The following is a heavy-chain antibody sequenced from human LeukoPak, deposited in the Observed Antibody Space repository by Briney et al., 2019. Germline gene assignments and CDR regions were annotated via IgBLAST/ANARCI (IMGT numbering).Heavy chain of an antibody. Sequence: PGGSLRLSCAASGFTFSSYGMHWVRQAPGKGLEWVAVIWYDGSNKYYADSVKGRFTISRDNSKNTMYLQMNSLRAEDTAVYYCAKDRGGIAAAGTDYWGQGTLVTVSS. J-gene: IGHJ4*02. CDR2: IWYDGSNK. V-gene: IGHV3-33*06. D-gene: IGHD6-13*01. CDR1: GFTFSSYG. CDR3: AKDRGGIAAAGTDY.